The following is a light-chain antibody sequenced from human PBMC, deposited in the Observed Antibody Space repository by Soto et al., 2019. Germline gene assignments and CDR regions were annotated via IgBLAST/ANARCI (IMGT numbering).Light chain of an antibody. Sequence: QSALTQPAPVPGSPGQSITISCTGTSSDVGGYNYVSWYQQHPGKAPKLMIYEVSNRPSGVSNRFSGSKSGNTASLTISGLQAEDEADYYCSSYTSSSTYNYVFGTGTKVTVL. J-gene: IGLJ1*01. CDR2: EVS. V-gene: IGLV2-14*01. CDR1: SSDVGGYNY. CDR3: SSYTSSSTYNYV.